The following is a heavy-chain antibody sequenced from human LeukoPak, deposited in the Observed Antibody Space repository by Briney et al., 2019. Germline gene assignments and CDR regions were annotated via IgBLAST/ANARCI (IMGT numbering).Heavy chain of an antibody. J-gene: IGHJ4*02. D-gene: IGHD3-22*01. Sequence: GGSLRLSCAASGFTVSSNYMSWVRQAPGKGLEWVSVIYSGGRTYYADSVKGRFTISRDNSKNTLYLQMNSLRGEDTAVYYCARDGDYYDSSGYYWGGDYWGQGTLVTVSS. CDR2: IYSGGRT. CDR1: GFTVSSNY. CDR3: ARDGDYYDSSGYYWGGDY. V-gene: IGHV3-66*01.